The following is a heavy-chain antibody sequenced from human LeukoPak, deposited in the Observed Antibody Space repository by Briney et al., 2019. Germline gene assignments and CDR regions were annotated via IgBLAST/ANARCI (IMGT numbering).Heavy chain of an antibody. V-gene: IGHV1-18*01. CDR3: SRDDGPFGGVRFDH. Sequence: EASVKVSCKASGYTFTAYGISWVRQAPGQGLEWMGWISANNGNTNYAQKVQGRVTMTRDTSTSTAYMELRSLRYDDTAVYYCSRDDGPFGGVRFDHWGQGTLVTVSS. CDR1: GYTFTAYG. J-gene: IGHJ4*02. D-gene: IGHD3-16*01. CDR2: ISANNGNT.